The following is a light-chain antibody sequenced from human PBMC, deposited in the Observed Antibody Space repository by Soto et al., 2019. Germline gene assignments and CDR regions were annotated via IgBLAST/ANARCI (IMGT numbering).Light chain of an antibody. V-gene: IGKV2-28*01. CDR1: QSLLHSDGYNY. J-gene: IGKJ1*01. Sequence: DIVMTQSPLSLPVTPGEQASISCRSSQSLLHSDGYNYLDWYLQKPGQSPQLLIFLASTRASGVPDRFSGSGSGTDFTLRITRVEAEDVGVYYCMQALQTPWTFGQGTKVEIK. CDR2: LAS. CDR3: MQALQTPWT.